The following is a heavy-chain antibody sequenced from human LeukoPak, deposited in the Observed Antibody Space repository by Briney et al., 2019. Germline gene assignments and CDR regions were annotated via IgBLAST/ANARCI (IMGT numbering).Heavy chain of an antibody. Sequence: GGSLRLSCAASGFTFDDYGMSWVRQAPGKGLEWVSGINWNGGSTGYAGSVKGRFTISRDNAKNSLYLQMNSLRAEDTALYYCARGAPTEYYYYMDVWGKGTTVTVSS. CDR3: ARGAPTEYYYYMDV. D-gene: IGHD4-17*01. V-gene: IGHV3-20*04. CDR2: INWNGGST. CDR1: GFTFDDYG. J-gene: IGHJ6*03.